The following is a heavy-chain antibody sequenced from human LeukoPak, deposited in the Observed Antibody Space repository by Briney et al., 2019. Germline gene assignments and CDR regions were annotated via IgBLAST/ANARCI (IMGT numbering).Heavy chain of an antibody. CDR3: TRQDYDFWSGGNDY. Sequence: GGSLKLSCAASGFTFSGSAMHWVRQASGKGLEWVGRIRSKANSYATAYAASVKGRFTFSRDDSKNTAYLQMNSLKTEDTAVYYCTRQDYDFWSGGNDYWGQGTLVTVSS. V-gene: IGHV3-73*01. CDR1: GFTFSGSA. D-gene: IGHD3-3*01. J-gene: IGHJ4*02. CDR2: IRSKANSYAT.